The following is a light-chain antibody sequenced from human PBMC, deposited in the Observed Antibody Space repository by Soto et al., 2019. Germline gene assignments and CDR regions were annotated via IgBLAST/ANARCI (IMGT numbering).Light chain of an antibody. CDR2: EVS. CDR1: SSDVGAYNY. J-gene: IGLJ1*01. Sequence: QSVLTQPASVSGSRGQSITISCTGTSSDVGAYNYVSWYQQHPGKAPKLMIYEVSNRPSGVSNRFSGSKSGNTASLTISGLQAEDEADYYCCSYAGSYPYVFGTGTKVTVL. CDR3: CSYAGSYPYV. V-gene: IGLV2-14*01.